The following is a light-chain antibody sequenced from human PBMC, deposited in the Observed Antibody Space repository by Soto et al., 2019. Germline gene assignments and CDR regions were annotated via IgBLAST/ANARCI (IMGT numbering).Light chain of an antibody. CDR2: DVS. CDR1: SSDVGDYDY. J-gene: IGLJ1*01. V-gene: IGLV2-14*01. Sequence: QSVLTQPASVSGSPGQSITISCTGTSSDVGDYDYVSWYQQHPGKAPKLMIYDVSKRPSGVSNRFSGSKSGNTAYLSISGLQAEDEADYYGSSYTSTSYTSSSPYVFGPGTKLTVL. CDR3: SSYTSTSYTSSSPYV.